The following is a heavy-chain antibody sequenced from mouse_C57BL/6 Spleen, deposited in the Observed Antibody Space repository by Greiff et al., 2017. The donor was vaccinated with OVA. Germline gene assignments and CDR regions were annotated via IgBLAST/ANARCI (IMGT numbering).Heavy chain of an antibody. D-gene: IGHD2-4*01. J-gene: IGHJ2*01. CDR3: TRERGLRREYYFDY. CDR2: IDPETGGT. CDR1: GYTFTDYE. Sequence: QVQLQQSGAELVRPGASVTLSCKASGYTFTDYEMHWVKQTPVHGLEWIGAIDPETGGTAYNQKFKGKAILTADKSSSTAYMELRSLTSEDSAVYYCTRERGLRREYYFDYWGQGTTLTVSS. V-gene: IGHV1-15*01.